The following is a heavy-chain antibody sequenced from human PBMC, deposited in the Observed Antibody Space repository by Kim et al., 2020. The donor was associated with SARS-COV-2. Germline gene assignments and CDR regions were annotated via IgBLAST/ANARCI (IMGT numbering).Heavy chain of an antibody. CDR3: AKDPTRHRPDFDY. CDR2: ISYDGSNK. J-gene: IGHJ4*02. D-gene: IGHD6-6*01. Sequence: GGSLRLSCAASGFTFSSYGMHWVRQAPGKGLEWVAVISYDGSNKYYADSVKGRFTISSDNSKNTLYLQMNSLRAEDTAVYYCAKDPTRHRPDFDYWGQGTLVTVSS. CDR1: GFTFSSYG. V-gene: IGHV3-30*18.